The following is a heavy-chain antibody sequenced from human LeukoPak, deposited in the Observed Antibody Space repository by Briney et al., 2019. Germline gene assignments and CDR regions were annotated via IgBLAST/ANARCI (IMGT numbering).Heavy chain of an antibody. J-gene: IGHJ4*02. CDR1: GYTFTSYG. V-gene: IGHV1-18*01. Sequence: GASVKVSCKASGYTFTSYGISWVRQAPGQGLEWMGWISAYNGNTNYAQKLQGRVTITRDTSASTAYMELSSLRSEDTAVYYCARTHYYDSSGYYYWGQGTLVTVSS. CDR3: ARTHYYDSSGYYY. D-gene: IGHD3-22*01. CDR2: ISAYNGNT.